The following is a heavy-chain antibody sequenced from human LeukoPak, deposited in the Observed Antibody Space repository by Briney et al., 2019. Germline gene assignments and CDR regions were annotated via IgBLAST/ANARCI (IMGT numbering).Heavy chain of an antibody. V-gene: IGHV3-74*01. Sequence: GGSLRLSCAASGFTFSSYWMHWVRQAPGKGLVWVSRINGDGTGTSYADSVKGRFTISRDNAKNSLYLQMNSLRAEDTAVYYCARGSSSWGDAFDIWGQGTMVTVSS. J-gene: IGHJ3*02. CDR2: INGDGTGT. D-gene: IGHD6-13*01. CDR3: ARGSSSWGDAFDI. CDR1: GFTFSSYW.